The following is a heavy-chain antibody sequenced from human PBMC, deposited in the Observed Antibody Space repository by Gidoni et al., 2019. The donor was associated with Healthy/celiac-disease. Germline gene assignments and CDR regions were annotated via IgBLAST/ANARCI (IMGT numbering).Heavy chain of an antibody. J-gene: IGHJ3*02. V-gene: IGHV3-9*01. CDR2: ISWNSGSI. D-gene: IGHD3-10*01. Sequence: DVQLVESGGGLVQPGRSLRLSCAASGFTFAVYAMHWVRQDPGKGLEWVSGISWNSGSIGYADSVKGRFTISRDNAKNSLYLQMNSLRAEDTALYYCAKDQDGSGSFGAFDIWGQGTMVTVSS. CDR3: AKDQDGSGSFGAFDI. CDR1: GFTFAVYA.